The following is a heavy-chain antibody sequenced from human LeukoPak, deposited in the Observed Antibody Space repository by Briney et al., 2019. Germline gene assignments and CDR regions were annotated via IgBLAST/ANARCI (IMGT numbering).Heavy chain of an antibody. CDR2: IYHSGST. CDR1: GGSISSGGYS. CDR3: AGGYYKTGFDP. J-gene: IGHJ5*02. D-gene: IGHD3-22*01. Sequence: SETLSLTCAVSGGSISSGGYSWSWIRQPPGKGLEWIGYIYHSGSTYYNPSLKSRVTISVDRSKNQFSLKLSSVTAADTAVYYCAGGYYKTGFDPWGQGTLVTVSS. V-gene: IGHV4-30-2*01.